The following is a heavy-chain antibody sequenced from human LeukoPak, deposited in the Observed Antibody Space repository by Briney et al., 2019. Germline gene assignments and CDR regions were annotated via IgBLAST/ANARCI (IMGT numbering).Heavy chain of an antibody. CDR2: ISAGGGST. Sequence: GGSLRLSCGASGFGFSSYAMSWVPHAPGKGLEWVSAISAGGGSTYYADSMKGRFTISRDNSKNTLYLQVNSLKAEDTAVYYCAKAEGSGNQPFDYWGQGILVTVSS. J-gene: IGHJ4*02. D-gene: IGHD3-10*01. CDR3: AKAEGSGNQPFDY. CDR1: GFGFSSYA. V-gene: IGHV3-23*01.